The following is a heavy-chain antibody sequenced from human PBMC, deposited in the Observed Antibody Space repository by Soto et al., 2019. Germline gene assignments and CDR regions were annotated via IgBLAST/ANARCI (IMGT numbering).Heavy chain of an antibody. D-gene: IGHD3-3*01. CDR3: ARDRGFFQNMYIDY. CDR1: GYTFTSYG. Sequence: ASVKVSCKASGYTFTSYGISWVRQAPGQGLEWMGWISAYNGNTNYAQKLQGRVTMTTDTSTSTAYMELRSLRSDDTAVYYCARDRGFFQNMYIDYWGQGTPVTVSS. V-gene: IGHV1-18*01. CDR2: ISAYNGNT. J-gene: IGHJ4*02.